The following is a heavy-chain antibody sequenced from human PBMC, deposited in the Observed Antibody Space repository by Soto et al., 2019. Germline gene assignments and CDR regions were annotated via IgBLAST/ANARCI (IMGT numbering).Heavy chain of an antibody. CDR3: ARSQGSSTSLEIYYYYYYGMDV. CDR1: GGTFGSYA. CDR2: IIPIPGTA. J-gene: IGHJ6*02. Sequence: QVQLVQSGAEVKKPGSSVKVSGKASGGTFGSYAISWVRQAPGQGLEWMGGIIPIPGTANYAQKFQGRVTIAADESTSTAYMELSSRRSEDTAVYYCARSQGSSTSLEIYYYYYYGMDVWGQGTTVTVSS. D-gene: IGHD2-2*01. V-gene: IGHV1-69*01.